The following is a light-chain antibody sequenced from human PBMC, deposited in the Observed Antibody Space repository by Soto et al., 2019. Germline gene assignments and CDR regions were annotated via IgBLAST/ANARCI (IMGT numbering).Light chain of an antibody. J-gene: IGKJ2*01. Sequence: EIVLTQSPATLSLSPGERATLSCRASQSVSSYLAWYQQKPGQAPRLLIYDASNRATGIPARFSGSGSGTDFTRTISRLEPEDFAVYYCQQRSDWPPPYTFGQGTKLEIK. CDR3: QQRSDWPPPYT. CDR2: DAS. V-gene: IGKV3-11*01. CDR1: QSVSSY.